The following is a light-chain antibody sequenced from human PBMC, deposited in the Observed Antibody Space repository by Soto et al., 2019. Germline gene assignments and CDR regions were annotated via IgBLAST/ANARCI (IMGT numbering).Light chain of an antibody. CDR2: EVS. CDR1: SSDVGGYNY. Sequence: QSALTQPPSASGSPGQSVTISCTGTSSDVGGYNYVSWYQQHPGKAPKLMISEVSKRPSGVPDRFSGSKSGNTASLTVPGLQAADEADYYCSSFAGNYNLVFGGGTKLTVL. V-gene: IGLV2-8*01. J-gene: IGLJ2*01. CDR3: SSFAGNYNLV.